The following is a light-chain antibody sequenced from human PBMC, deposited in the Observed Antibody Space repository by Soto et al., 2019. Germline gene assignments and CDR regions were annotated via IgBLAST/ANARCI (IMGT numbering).Light chain of an antibody. J-gene: IGLJ2*01. V-gene: IGLV3-1*01. CDR2: QDA. CDR3: ARFDGNAVV. CDR1: KLGNKY. Sequence: SYELTQPPSVSVSPGQTASVTCSGNKLGNKYVSWYQQKPGQSPVVVIHQDAKRPSGIPERFSGSNSGNTATLTISGTQVMDEADYYCARFDGNAVVFGGGTELTVL.